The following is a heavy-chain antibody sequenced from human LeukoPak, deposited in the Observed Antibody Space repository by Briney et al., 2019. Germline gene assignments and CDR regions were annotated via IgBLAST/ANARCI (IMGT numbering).Heavy chain of an antibody. CDR3: GRDRSGSSSVY. Sequence: GGSLRLSCAASGFTFSNYWMHWFRQAPGKGLVWVSHINSDGSSTTYADSVKGRFTISRDNAKITLYLQMNSLRAEDTAVYYCGRDRSGSSSVYWGQGTLVTVSS. CDR1: GFTFSNYW. CDR2: INSDGSST. D-gene: IGHD6-6*01. J-gene: IGHJ4*02. V-gene: IGHV3-74*01.